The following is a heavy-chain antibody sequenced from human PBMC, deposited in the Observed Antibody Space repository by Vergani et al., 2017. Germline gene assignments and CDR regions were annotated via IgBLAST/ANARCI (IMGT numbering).Heavy chain of an antibody. CDR2: INNNGGST. J-gene: IGHJ3*01. V-gene: IGHV3-23*01. CDR3: AKVCGSTSCPYGGGAFDV. CDR1: GFTFNSYA. Sequence: QLLESGGGLIQPGGSLRLFCAASGFTFNSYAMTWVRQAPGKGLEWGSGINNNGGSTYYADSVKGRFTSTRDNSKNTLYLQMTDLRAEDTATYYCAKVCGSTSCPYGGGAFDVWGHGTMVTVSS. D-gene: IGHD2-2*01.